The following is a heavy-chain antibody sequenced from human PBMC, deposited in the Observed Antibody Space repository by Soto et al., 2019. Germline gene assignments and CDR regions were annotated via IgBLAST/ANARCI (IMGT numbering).Heavy chain of an antibody. V-gene: IGHV3-74*01. CDR1: VFTLSSYW. D-gene: IGHD1-26*01. CDR2: INSDGSST. J-gene: IGHJ4*01. CDR3: ARDPYGVGATKLDY. Sequence: GGSPLLSCAASVFTLSSYWMRWVRQAPGKGLVWVSRINSDGSSTNYADSVKGRFTISRDNAKNTLYLQMNSLRPEDTAVYYCARDPYGVGATKLDYWGQGTLVTVSS.